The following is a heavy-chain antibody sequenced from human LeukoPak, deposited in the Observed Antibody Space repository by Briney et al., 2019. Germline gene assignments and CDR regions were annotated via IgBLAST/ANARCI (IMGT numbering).Heavy chain of an antibody. CDR3: ARELPYED. D-gene: IGHD5-12*01. CDR1: GGSFSGYY. J-gene: IGHJ4*02. V-gene: IGHV4-34*01. CDR2: INHSGST. Sequence: KSSETLSLTCAVYGGSFSGYYWSWIRQPPGKGQEWIGEINHSGSTNYNPSLKSRVTISVDTSKNQFSLKLSSVTAADTAVYYCARELPYEDWGQGTLVTVSS.